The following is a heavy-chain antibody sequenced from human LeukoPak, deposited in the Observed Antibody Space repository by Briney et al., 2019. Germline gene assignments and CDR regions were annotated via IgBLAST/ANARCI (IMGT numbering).Heavy chain of an antibody. Sequence: GGSLRLSCAASGFTFSSYSMNWVRQAPGKGLEWVSSISSSSSYIYYADSVKGRFTISRDNAKNSLYLQMNSLRAEDTAVYYCARDSVSDIVATIPFDYWGQGTLVTVSS. D-gene: IGHD5-12*01. J-gene: IGHJ4*02. CDR3: ARDSVSDIVATIPFDY. CDR2: ISSSSSYI. CDR1: GFTFSSYS. V-gene: IGHV3-21*01.